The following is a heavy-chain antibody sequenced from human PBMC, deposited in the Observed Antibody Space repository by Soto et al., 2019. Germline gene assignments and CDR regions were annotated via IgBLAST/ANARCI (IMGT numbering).Heavy chain of an antibody. CDR1: NGSVSSGAYS. Sequence: PSETLSLTCTVSNGSVSSGAYSWSWVRQPPGKGLEWIGYIYYSGTTYYTPSLKSRLTMSMDRANDHFSLNLTSVTAADTAVYFCARGQYYYGMDVWGQGTTVTVSS. V-gene: IGHV4-30-2*01. CDR2: IYYSGTT. J-gene: IGHJ6*02. CDR3: ARGQYYYGMDV.